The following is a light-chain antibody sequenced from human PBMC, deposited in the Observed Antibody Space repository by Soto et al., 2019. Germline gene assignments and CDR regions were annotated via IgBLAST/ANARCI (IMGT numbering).Light chain of an antibody. V-gene: IGKV3-15*01. J-gene: IGKJ1*01. Sequence: EIVMTQSPATLSVSPGERATLSCRASQSVGVNLAWYQQKPGQAPRLRIYGASTRATGIPDRFSSSGSGPEFTLTISRLQPEDFAMYYCQHYGSSPWTFGQGTKVDI. CDR2: GAS. CDR3: QHYGSSPWT. CDR1: QSVGVN.